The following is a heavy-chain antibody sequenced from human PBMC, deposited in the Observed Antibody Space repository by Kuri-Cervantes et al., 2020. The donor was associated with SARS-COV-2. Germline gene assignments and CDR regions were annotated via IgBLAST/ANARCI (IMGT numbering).Heavy chain of an antibody. Sequence: SETLSLTCAVYGGSFSDYYWSWIRQPPGKGLEWIGYIYYSGSTYYNPSLKSRVTISVDTSKNQFSLKLSSVTAADTAVYYCARAGEGRFYSGYPFDYWGQGTLVTVSS. CDR1: GGSFSDYY. V-gene: IGHV4-30-4*08. CDR2: IYYSGST. CDR3: ARAGEGRFYSGYPFDY. J-gene: IGHJ4*02. D-gene: IGHD5-12*01.